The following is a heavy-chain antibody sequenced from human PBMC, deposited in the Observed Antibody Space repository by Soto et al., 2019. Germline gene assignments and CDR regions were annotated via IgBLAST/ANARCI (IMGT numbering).Heavy chain of an antibody. CDR1: GYSFTSYW. CDR2: IYPGDSDT. J-gene: IGHJ4*02. CDR3: ARHTTYSPTLNENPRHYFDY. D-gene: IGHD5-18*01. Sequence: PGESLRISCKGSGYSFTSYWIGWVRQMPGKGLEWMGIIYPGDSDTRYSPSFQGQVTISADKSISTAYLQWSSLKASDTAMYYCARHTTYSPTLNENPRHYFDYWGQGTLVTVSS. V-gene: IGHV5-51*01.